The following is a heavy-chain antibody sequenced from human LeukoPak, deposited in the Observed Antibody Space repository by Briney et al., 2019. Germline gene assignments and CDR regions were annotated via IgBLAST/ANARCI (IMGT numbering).Heavy chain of an antibody. CDR3: ARELYYGSGSYLDY. CDR2: ISSSGSTI. D-gene: IGHD3-10*01. J-gene: IGHJ4*02. V-gene: IGHV3-11*04. CDR1: GSTFSDYY. Sequence: KPGGSLRLSCAASGSTFSDYYMSWIRQAPGKGLEWVSYISSSGSTIYYADSVKGRFTISRDNAKNSLYLQMNSLGAEDTAVYYCARELYYGSGSYLDYWGQGTLVTVSS.